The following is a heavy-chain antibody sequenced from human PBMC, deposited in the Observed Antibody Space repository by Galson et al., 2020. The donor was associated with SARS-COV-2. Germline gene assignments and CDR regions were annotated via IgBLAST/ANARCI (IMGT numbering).Heavy chain of an antibody. CDR3: ARPQTTASFDD. CDR1: GYPFATYG. Sequence: ASVKVSCKASGYPFATYGITWVRQAPGQGLEWMGWINTYNGNTNYAQNLQDRVTMTIDTSTSTVYMELTSLRSDDTAVYYCARPQTTASFDDWGQGTLVTVSS. J-gene: IGHJ4*02. CDR2: INTYNGNT. V-gene: IGHV1-18*01. D-gene: IGHD1-1*01.